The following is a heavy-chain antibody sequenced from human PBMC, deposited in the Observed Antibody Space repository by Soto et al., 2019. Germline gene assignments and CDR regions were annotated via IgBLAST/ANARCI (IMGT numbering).Heavy chain of an antibody. D-gene: IGHD1-1*01. V-gene: IGHV2-5*01. Sequence: SGPTLVNPTQTLTLTCTFSGFSLSTSGVGVGWIRQPPGKALEWLALIYWNDDKHYSPSLKSRLTITKDTSKNQAVLTMTNMDPVDTATYYCARGLATLPVFAFDIWDQGTVVTVS. CDR1: GFSLSTSGVG. CDR3: ARGLATLPVFAFDI. CDR2: IYWNDDK. J-gene: IGHJ3*02.